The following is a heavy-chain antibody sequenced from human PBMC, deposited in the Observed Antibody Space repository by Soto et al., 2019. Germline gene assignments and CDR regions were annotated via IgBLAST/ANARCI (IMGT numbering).Heavy chain of an antibody. CDR2: IYWDDDK. Sequence: QITLKESGPPLVKPTQTLTLTCTFSGFSLSTSGVGVGWIRQPPGKALEWLALIYWDDDKRSSPSLKSRLTITKDTSKNQVVLTMTNMDPVDTAIYYCAHRGIAVAGPVFDYWGQGTLVTVSS. V-gene: IGHV2-5*02. J-gene: IGHJ4*02. D-gene: IGHD6-19*01. CDR1: GFSLSTSGVG. CDR3: AHRGIAVAGPVFDY.